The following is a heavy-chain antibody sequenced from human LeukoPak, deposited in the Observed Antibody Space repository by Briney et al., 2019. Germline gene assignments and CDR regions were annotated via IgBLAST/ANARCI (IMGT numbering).Heavy chain of an antibody. Sequence: GGSLRLPCAASGFTFSDYYMSWIRQAPGKGLEWVSYISSSGSTIYYADSVKGRFTISRDNAKNSLYLQMNSLRAEDTAVYYCARDRTYSGYDPIGYWGQGTLVTVSS. D-gene: IGHD5-12*01. J-gene: IGHJ4*02. CDR2: ISSSGSTI. V-gene: IGHV3-11*01. CDR3: ARDRTYSGYDPIGY. CDR1: GFTFSDYY.